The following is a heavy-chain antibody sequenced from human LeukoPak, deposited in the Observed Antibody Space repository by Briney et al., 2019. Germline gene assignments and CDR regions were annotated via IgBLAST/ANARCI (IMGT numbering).Heavy chain of an antibody. CDR3: TRSVLGRFDY. CDR2: TYYRSKWYN. V-gene: IGHV6-1*01. CDR1: GDSVSSDSAA. Sequence: SQTLSLTCAISGDSVSSDSAAWNWIRQSPSRGLEWLGRTYYRSKWYNDYAVSGISRITINPDTSKNQFSLHLNSVTPEDTAVYHCTRSVLGRFDYWGQGALVTVSS. D-gene: IGHD4/OR15-4a*01. J-gene: IGHJ4*02.